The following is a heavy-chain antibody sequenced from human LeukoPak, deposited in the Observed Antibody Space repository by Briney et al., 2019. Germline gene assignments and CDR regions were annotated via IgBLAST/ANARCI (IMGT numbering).Heavy chain of an antibody. CDR3: ARDNKGTSIFDY. D-gene: IGHD1/OR15-1a*01. V-gene: IGHV4-31*03. CDR2: FYYSGST. CDR1: GGSISSSSYY. J-gene: IGHJ4*02. Sequence: SETLSLTCTVSGGSISSSSYYWSWIRQHPGKGLEWIGYFYYSGSTYYHPSLKSRVTISVDTSKNQFSLKLSSVTAADTAVYYCARDNKGTSIFDYWGQGTLVTVSS.